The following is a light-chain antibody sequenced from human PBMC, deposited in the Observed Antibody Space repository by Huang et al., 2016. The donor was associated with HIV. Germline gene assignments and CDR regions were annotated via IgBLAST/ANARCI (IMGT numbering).Light chain of an antibody. J-gene: IGKJ1*01. CDR3: QKYNDVPRT. Sequence: DIQMTQSRSSLSASIGDRITISCRASQDIDAYLAWYQHKPGKVPNLLIYAASTLQSGVPSRFRGSGSGTNFTLTIGSLQPEDVGSYYCQKYNDVPRTFGHGTKVEIK. V-gene: IGKV1-27*01. CDR2: AAS. CDR1: QDIDAY.